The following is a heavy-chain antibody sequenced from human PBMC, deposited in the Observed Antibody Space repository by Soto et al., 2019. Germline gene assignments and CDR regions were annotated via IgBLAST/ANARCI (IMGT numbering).Heavy chain of an antibody. CDR1: GYTFTSYG. CDR2: ISAYNGNT. CDR3: ARDHGGYCSSTSCPELDDAFDI. V-gene: IGHV1-18*01. J-gene: IGHJ3*02. Sequence: GASVKVSCKASGYTFTSYGISWVRQAPGQGLEWMGWISAYNGNTNYAQKLQGRVTMTTDTSTSTAYMELRSLRSDDTAVYYCARDHGGYCSSTSCPELDDAFDIWGQGTMVTVS. D-gene: IGHD2-2*01.